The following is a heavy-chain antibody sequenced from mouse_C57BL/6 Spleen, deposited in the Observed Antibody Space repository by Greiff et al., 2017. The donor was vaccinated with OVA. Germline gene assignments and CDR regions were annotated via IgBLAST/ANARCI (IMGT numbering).Heavy chain of an antibody. D-gene: IGHD1-1*01. Sequence: QVQLQQPGAELVKPGASVKMSCKASGYTFTSYWITWVKQRPGQGLEWIGDIYPGSGSPNYNEKFKSKATLTVDTSSSTAYMQLSSLTSEDSAVYYCARRGGSSPWFAYWGQGTLVTVSA. V-gene: IGHV1-55*01. CDR2: IYPGSGSP. CDR1: GYTFTSYW. J-gene: IGHJ3*01. CDR3: ARRGGSSPWFAY.